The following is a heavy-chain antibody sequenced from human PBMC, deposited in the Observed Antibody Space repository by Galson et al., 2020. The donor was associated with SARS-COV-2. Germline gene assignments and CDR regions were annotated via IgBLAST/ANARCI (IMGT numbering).Heavy chain of an antibody. J-gene: IGHJ5*02. V-gene: IGHV6-1*01. D-gene: IGHD3-9*01. CDR2: TYYRSKWYN. CDR3: ARGLGPLFLTGYYVWFDP. Sequence: SQTLSFTCAISGDSVSSNSAAWNWIRQSPSRGLEWLGRTYYRSKWYNDYAVSVKIRITINPDTSKNQFSLQLNSVTPEDTAVYYCARGLGPLFLTGYYVWFDPWAQGTLVTVSS. CDR1: GDSVSSNSAA.